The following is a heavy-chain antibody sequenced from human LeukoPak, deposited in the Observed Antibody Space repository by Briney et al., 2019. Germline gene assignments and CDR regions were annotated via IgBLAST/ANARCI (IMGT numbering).Heavy chain of an antibody. CDR2: IIPILGIA. CDR3: ARAVVLGNTEYFQH. Sequence: SVKVSCKASGGTFTSYAISWVRQAPGQGLEWMGRIIPILGIANYAQKFQGRVTITADKSTSTAYMELSSLRAEDTAVYYCARAVVLGNTEYFQHWGQGTLVTVSS. D-gene: IGHD1-14*01. J-gene: IGHJ1*01. V-gene: IGHV1-69*04. CDR1: GGTFTSYA.